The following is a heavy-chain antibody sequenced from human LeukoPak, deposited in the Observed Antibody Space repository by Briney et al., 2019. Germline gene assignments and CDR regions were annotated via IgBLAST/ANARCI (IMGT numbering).Heavy chain of an antibody. V-gene: IGHV1-18*01. CDR1: GYTFTSYG. Sequence: GASVKVSCKASGYTFTSYGISWVRQAPGQGLEWMGWISAYNGNTNYAQKLQGRVTMTTDTSTSTAYMELRSLTSDDTAVYYCARGPPPRYCSSTSCYGSISDYWGQGTLVTVSS. CDR2: ISAYNGNT. CDR3: ARGPPPRYCSSTSCYGSISDY. D-gene: IGHD2-2*01. J-gene: IGHJ4*02.